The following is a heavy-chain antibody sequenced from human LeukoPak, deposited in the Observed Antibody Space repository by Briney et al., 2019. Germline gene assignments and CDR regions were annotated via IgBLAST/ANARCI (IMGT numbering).Heavy chain of an antibody. Sequence: GGSLRLSCAAYGFTFSSYAMSWVRQAPGTGLEWVAGISVIGGSTYYADSVKGRFTISRDNSNNTLYLEMNNLRADDTAVYYCAKDSGYPSWGQGTLVTVSS. CDR1: GFTFSSYA. CDR2: ISVIGGST. V-gene: IGHV3-23*01. J-gene: IGHJ4*02. CDR3: AKDSGYPS. D-gene: IGHD1-1*01.